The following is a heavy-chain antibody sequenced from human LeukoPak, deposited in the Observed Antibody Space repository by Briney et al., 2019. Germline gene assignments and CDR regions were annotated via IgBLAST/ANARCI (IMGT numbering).Heavy chain of an antibody. CDR2: IYATGST. V-gene: IGHV4-4*09. CDR1: TGSLSGYI. J-gene: IGHJ5*02. CDR3: RWFDP. Sequence: PSETLSLTCSVPTGSLSGYIWSWIRQPPGQRLEWIGYIYATGSTLYNPSLKSRVTISVDASENQVSLTLRSVTAADTATYYERWFDPWGQGALVTVSS. D-gene: IGHD1-1*01.